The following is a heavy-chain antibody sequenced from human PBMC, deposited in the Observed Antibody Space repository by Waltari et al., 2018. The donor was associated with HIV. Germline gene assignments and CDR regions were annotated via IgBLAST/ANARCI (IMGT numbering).Heavy chain of an antibody. D-gene: IGHD6-13*01. J-gene: IGHJ4*02. CDR3: ARGKGIAAAGGFYFDY. V-gene: IGHV4-34*01. CDR1: GGSFSGYY. CDR2: INHSGST. Sequence: QVQLQQWGAGLLTPSETLSLTCAVYGGSFSGYYWSWIRQPPGKGLEWMGEINHSGSTNYNPSLKSRVTISVDTSKNQFSLKLSSVTAADTAVYYCARGKGIAAAGGFYFDYWGQGTLVTVSS.